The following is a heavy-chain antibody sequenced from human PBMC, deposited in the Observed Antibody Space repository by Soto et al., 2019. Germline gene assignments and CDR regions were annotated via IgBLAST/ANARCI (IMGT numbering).Heavy chain of an antibody. Sequence: QVHLQESGPGLVKASQTLSLTCTVSGGSISGGGGYYWSWIRQHPGKGLEWIGYIYYRGSTYYNPSRKSRATISVDTSENQFSLKLSSVTAADTAVYYCARRASSGRDPFYFDYWGQGTLVAVSS. CDR1: GGSISGGGGYY. J-gene: IGHJ4*02. CDR3: ARRASSGRDPFYFDY. D-gene: IGHD6-6*01. V-gene: IGHV4-31*03. CDR2: IYYRGST.